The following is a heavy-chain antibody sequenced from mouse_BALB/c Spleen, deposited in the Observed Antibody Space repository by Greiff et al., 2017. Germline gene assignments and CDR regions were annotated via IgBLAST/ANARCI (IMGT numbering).Heavy chain of an antibody. D-gene: IGHD2-4*01. J-gene: IGHJ4*01. V-gene: IGHV1S81*02. CDR1: GYTFTSYW. CDR2: INPSNGRT. CDR3: ARWGITTDY. Sequence: QVQLQQPGAELVKPGASVKLSCKASGYTFTSYWMHWVKQRPGQGLEWIGGINPSNGRTNYNEKFKSKATLTVDKSSSTAYMQLSSLTSEDSAVYYGARWGITTDYWGQGTSVTVSS.